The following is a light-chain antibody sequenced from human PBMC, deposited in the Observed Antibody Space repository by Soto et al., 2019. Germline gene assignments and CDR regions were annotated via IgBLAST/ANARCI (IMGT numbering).Light chain of an antibody. J-gene: IGKJ5*01. V-gene: IGKV3-15*01. CDR1: QSVGSK. CDR2: GAS. CDR3: QQYNNWPPIT. Sequence: EIVMTQSPATLSVSPGERATLSCRASQSVGSKLAWYQQKPGQAPRLLIYGASTRATGIPARFSGSGSGTEFTLTISSLXSEDFVIYYRQQYNNWPPITFGQGTRLEIK.